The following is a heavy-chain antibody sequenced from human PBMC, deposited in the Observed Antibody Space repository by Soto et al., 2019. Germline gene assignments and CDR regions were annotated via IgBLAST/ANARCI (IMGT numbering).Heavy chain of an antibody. Sequence: GGSLRLSCAASGFSFDDYTMHWVRQGPGKGLEWVSLITWDGGSTYYADSVKGRFTISRDNSKNSLYLQMNSLRTEDAALYYCAKEINSSGWYSLDYWGQGTLVTVAS. CDR3: AKEINSSGWYSLDY. CDR1: GFSFDDYT. D-gene: IGHD6-19*01. J-gene: IGHJ4*02. V-gene: IGHV3-43*01. CDR2: ITWDGGST.